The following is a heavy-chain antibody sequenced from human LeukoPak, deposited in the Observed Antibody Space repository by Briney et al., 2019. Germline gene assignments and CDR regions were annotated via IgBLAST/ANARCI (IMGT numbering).Heavy chain of an antibody. CDR3: ARDLYGTGYFDY. CDR2: IIPILGIA. CDR1: GGTFSSYA. V-gene: IGHV1-69*04. Sequence: GASVKISCKASGGTFSSYAISWVRQAPGQGLEWMGRIIPILGIANYAQKFQGRVTITADKSTSTAYMELSSLRSEDTAVCYCARDLYGTGYFDYWGQGTLVTVSS. D-gene: IGHD2/OR15-2a*01. J-gene: IGHJ4*02.